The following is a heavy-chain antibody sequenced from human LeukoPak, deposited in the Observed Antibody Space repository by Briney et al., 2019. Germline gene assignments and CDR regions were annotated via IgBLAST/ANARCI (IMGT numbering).Heavy chain of an antibody. CDR2: ISYDGSNK. J-gene: IGHJ4*02. Sequence: GGSLRLSCAASEFTFSSYGMHWVRQAPGKGLEWVAVISYDGSNKYYADSVKGRFTISRDNSKNTLYLQMNSLRAEDTAVYYCAKDVVSRYDFWSGYYYFDYWGQGTLVTVSS. CDR3: AKDVVSRYDFWSGYYYFDY. CDR1: EFTFSSYG. V-gene: IGHV3-30*18. D-gene: IGHD3-3*01.